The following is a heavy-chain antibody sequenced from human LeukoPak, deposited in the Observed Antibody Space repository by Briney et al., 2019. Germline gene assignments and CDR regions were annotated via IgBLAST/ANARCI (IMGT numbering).Heavy chain of an antibody. CDR2: ISGDSDYI. J-gene: IGHJ4*02. D-gene: IGHD3-22*01. Sequence: GGSLRLSCTASGFTISDYFMTWVRQAPGKGLEWVSSISGDSDYIYYADSVKGRFTISRDNAKNSLFLQMNNLRAEDTAIYYCARDYYDSRDSSVYFDYWGQGTLVSVSS. CDR1: GFTISDYF. V-gene: IGHV3-21*01. CDR3: ARDYYDSRDSSVYFDY.